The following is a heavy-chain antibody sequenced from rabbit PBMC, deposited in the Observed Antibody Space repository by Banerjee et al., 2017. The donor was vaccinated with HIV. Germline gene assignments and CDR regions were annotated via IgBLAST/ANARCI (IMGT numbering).Heavy chain of an antibody. CDR1: GFSFITNYV. D-gene: IGHD4-1*01. CDR3: ARDLAGVIGWNFGL. V-gene: IGHV1S45*01. Sequence: QEQLGESGGDLVKPEGSLTVTWTASGFSFITNYVMCWVRQAPGKGLEWIACIDAGSNGNTYYASWAKGRFTVSKTSSTTVTLQMTSLTAADTATYFCARDLAGVIGWNFGLWGPGTLVTVS. J-gene: IGHJ4*01. CDR2: IDAGSNGNT.